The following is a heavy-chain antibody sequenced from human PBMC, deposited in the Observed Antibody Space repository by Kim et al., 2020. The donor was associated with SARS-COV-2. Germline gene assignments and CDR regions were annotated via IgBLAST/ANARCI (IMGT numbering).Heavy chain of an antibody. Sequence: GGSLRLSCAASGFTFSSYSMNWVRQAPGKGLEWVSSISSSSSYIYYADSVKGRFTISRDNAKNSLYLQMNSLRAEDTAVYYCARDNPRLSRDGYNCLDYWGQGTLVTVSS. CDR2: ISSSSSYI. CDR1: GFTFSSYS. CDR3: ARDNPRLSRDGYNCLDY. J-gene: IGHJ4*02. D-gene: IGHD5-12*01. V-gene: IGHV3-21*01.